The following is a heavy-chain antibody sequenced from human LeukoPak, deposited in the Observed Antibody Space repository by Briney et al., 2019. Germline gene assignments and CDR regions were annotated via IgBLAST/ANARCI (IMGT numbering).Heavy chain of an antibody. D-gene: IGHD6-6*01. J-gene: IGHJ3*02. CDR1: GFTFDDYA. V-gene: IGHV3-9*03. Sequence: GRSLRLSCAASGFTFDDYAMHWVRQAPGKGLEWVSGISWNSGSIGYADSVKGRFTISRDNAKNSLYLQMNSLRAEDMALYYCAKDIHSSSGAFDIWGQGTMVTVSS. CDR3: AKDIHSSSGAFDI. CDR2: ISWNSGSI.